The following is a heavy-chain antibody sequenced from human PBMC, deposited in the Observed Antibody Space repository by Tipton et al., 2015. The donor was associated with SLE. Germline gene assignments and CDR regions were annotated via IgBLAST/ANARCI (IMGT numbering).Heavy chain of an antibody. Sequence: TLSLTCAVYGGSFSGYNWSWIRQPPGKGLEWIGEINHSGSTNYNPSLKSRVTISVDMSKNQFSLRLSSVTAADTAVYYCARGPASWNYDYNGMDVWGQGTTVTVSS. CDR3: ARGPASWNYDYNGMDV. CDR1: GGSFSGYN. V-gene: IGHV4-34*01. J-gene: IGHJ6*02. CDR2: INHSGST. D-gene: IGHD2-15*01.